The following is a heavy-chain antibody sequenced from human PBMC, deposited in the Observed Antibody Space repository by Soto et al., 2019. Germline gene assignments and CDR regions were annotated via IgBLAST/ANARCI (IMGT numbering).Heavy chain of an antibody. V-gene: IGHV1-69*13. CDR2: IIPIFGTA. CDR3: ARGTQLARFDP. D-gene: IGHD6-6*01. Sequence: GASVKVSCKASGGTFSSYAISWVRQAPGQGLEWMGGIIPIFGTANYAQKFQGRVTITADESTSTAYMELSSLRSEDTAVYCCARGTQLARFDPWGQGTLVTVSS. CDR1: GGTFSSYA. J-gene: IGHJ5*02.